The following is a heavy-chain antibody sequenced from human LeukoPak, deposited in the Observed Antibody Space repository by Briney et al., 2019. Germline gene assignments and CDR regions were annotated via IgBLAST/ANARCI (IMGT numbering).Heavy chain of an antibody. Sequence: GSLRLSCAASGFTFSNYAMHWVRQAPGKGLEWVSAISYDGNNKYYADSVKGRFTISRDNSKNTLYLQMNSLRAEDTTVYYCARESVEFPTFDYWGQGTLVTVAS. CDR3: ARESVEFPTFDY. CDR1: GFTFSNYA. CDR2: ISYDGNNK. D-gene: IGHD1-1*01. V-gene: IGHV3-30*04. J-gene: IGHJ4*02.